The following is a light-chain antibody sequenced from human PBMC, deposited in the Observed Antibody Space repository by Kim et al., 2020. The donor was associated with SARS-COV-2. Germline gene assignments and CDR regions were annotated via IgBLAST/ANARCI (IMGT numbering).Light chain of an antibody. CDR1: QSLSRPY. Sequence: EFVLTQSPGTLSLSTGETAALSCRASQSLSRPYLAWYQQKPGQAPRLLISGASSTATGIPDRFSGSGSGTDFTLTISRLQPEDFAVYYCQQYGSFPITFGQGTRLEIK. J-gene: IGKJ5*01. CDR2: GAS. CDR3: QQYGSFPIT. V-gene: IGKV3-20*01.